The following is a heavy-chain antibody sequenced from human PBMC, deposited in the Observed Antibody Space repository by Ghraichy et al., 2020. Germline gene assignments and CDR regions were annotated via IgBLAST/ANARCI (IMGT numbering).Heavy chain of an antibody. CDR2: ISAYNGNT. CDR3: AREVRYCTNGVCYRGYGMDV. Sequence: ASVKVSCKASGYTFTSYGISWVRQAPGQGLEWMGWISAYNGNTNYAQKLQGRVTMTTDTSTSTAYMELRSLRSDDTAVYYCAREVRYCTNGVCYRGYGMDVWGQGTTVTVSS. J-gene: IGHJ6*02. D-gene: IGHD2-8*01. V-gene: IGHV1-18*01. CDR1: GYTFTSYG.